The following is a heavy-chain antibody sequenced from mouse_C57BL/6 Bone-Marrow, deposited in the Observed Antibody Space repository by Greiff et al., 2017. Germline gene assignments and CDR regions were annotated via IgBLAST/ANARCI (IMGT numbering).Heavy chain of an antibody. V-gene: IGHV5-4*01. CDR3: ARDRGYSKGAMDY. CDR1: GFTFSSYA. D-gene: IGHD2-5*01. Sequence: EVQGVESGGGLVKPGGSLKLSCAASGFTFSSYAMSWVRQTPEKRLEWVATISDGGSYTYYPDNVKGRFTISRDNAKNNLYLQMSHLKSEDTAMYYCARDRGYSKGAMDYWGQGTSVTVSS. CDR2: ISDGGSYT. J-gene: IGHJ4*01.